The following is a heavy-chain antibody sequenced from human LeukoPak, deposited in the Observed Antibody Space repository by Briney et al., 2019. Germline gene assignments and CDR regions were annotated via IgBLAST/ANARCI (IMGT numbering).Heavy chain of an antibody. D-gene: IGHD3-22*01. V-gene: IGHV3-74*01. Sequence: GGSLRLSCAASGFTFSSYWMHWVRQAPGKGLVWVSRINSDGSSTSYADSVKGRFTISRDNAKNTLYLQMNSLRAEDTAVYYCARRGSYYYDSSRRYYYYMDVWGKGTTVTVSS. CDR1: GFTFSSYW. J-gene: IGHJ6*03. CDR3: ARRGSYYYDSSRRYYYYMDV. CDR2: INSDGSST.